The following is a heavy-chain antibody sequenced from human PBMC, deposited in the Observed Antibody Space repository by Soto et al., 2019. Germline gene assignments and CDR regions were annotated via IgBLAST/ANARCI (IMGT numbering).Heavy chain of an antibody. CDR3: ARSMGPYPYSSGWPYYYYGLDV. J-gene: IGHJ6*02. CDR1: GFTFGSYA. CDR2: ISYDGSNK. V-gene: IGHV3-30-3*01. D-gene: IGHD6-19*01. Sequence: PGGSLRLSCAASGFTFGSYAMQWVRDAPGKGLEWLAVISYDGSNKYYADSVKGRFTISRDNSKNTLYLQRNSLGAEDTAVYYCARSMGPYPYSSGWPYYYYGLDVWGHGTTVTVSS.